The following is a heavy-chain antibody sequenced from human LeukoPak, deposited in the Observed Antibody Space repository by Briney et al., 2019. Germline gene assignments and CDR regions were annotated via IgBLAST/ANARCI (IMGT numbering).Heavy chain of an antibody. CDR2: ISAYNGNT. CDR3: AREGIAAAGTDYYYYGMDV. CDR1: GYTFTSYG. D-gene: IGHD6-13*01. Sequence: ASVKVSCKASGYTFTSYGISWVRQAPGQGLERMGWISAYNGNTNYAQKLQGRVTMTTDTSTSTAYMELRSLRSDDTAVYYCAREGIAAAGTDYYYYGMDVWGQGTTVTVSS. J-gene: IGHJ6*02. V-gene: IGHV1-18*01.